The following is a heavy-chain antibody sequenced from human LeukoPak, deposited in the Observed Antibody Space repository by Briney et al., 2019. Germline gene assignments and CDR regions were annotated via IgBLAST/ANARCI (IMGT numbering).Heavy chain of an antibody. CDR3: ARGGPAARLVTFGGVTEY. Sequence: GASVKVSCKASGYTFTSYGISWVRQAPGQGLEWMGWISVYNGNTKYVQKFQGRVTMTTDTSTSTAYMKLRSLRSDDTAVYYCARGGPAARLVTFGGVTEYWGQGTLVTVSS. D-gene: IGHD3-16*01. CDR2: ISVYNGNT. V-gene: IGHV1-18*01. CDR1: GYTFTSYG. J-gene: IGHJ4*02.